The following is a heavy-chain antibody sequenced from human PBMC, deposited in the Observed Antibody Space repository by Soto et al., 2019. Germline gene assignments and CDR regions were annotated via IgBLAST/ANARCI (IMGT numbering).Heavy chain of an antibody. D-gene: IGHD6-19*01. V-gene: IGHV3-23*01. CDR1: GFPFSRCA. CDR2: ISHSDHST. CDR3: AQRGGDSGWGDFDS. J-gene: IGHJ4*02. Sequence: EVQLLESGGGLVQPGGSLRLSCAASGFPFSRCAMNWVRQAPGKGLEWVSTISHSDHSTYYADSVKGRFTVSRDNSENTLYLQMNSLRAEDTAIYYCAQRGGDSGWGDFDSWGQGTLVTVSS.